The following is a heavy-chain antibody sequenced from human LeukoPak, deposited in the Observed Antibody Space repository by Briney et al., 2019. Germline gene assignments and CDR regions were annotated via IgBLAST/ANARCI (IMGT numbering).Heavy chain of an antibody. Sequence: PGGSLRLSCAASGFIFSSYSMNWVQQAPGKGLELVSSISSSSSYIYYADSVKGRFTISRDNAKNSLYLQMNSLRAEDTAVYYCARDIASARSRAAGNYWGQGTLVTVSS. J-gene: IGHJ4*02. CDR2: ISSSSSYI. CDR3: ARDIASARSRAAGNY. V-gene: IGHV3-21*01. CDR1: GFIFSSYS. D-gene: IGHD6-13*01.